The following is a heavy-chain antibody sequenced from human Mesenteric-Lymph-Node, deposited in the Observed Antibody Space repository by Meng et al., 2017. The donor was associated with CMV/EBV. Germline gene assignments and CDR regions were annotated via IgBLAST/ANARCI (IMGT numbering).Heavy chain of an antibody. D-gene: IGHD3-10*01. Sequence: QLQLQESGPGLGKPSETLSLTCTVEGGSISSSSYYWGWIRQPPGKGLEWIGSIYYSGSTYYNPSLKSRVTISVDTSKNQFSLKLSSVTAADTAVYYCARPHYYGSGSSPWFDPWGQGTLVTVSS. V-gene: IGHV4-39*01. CDR2: IYYSGST. J-gene: IGHJ5*02. CDR1: GGSISSSSYY. CDR3: ARPHYYGSGSSPWFDP.